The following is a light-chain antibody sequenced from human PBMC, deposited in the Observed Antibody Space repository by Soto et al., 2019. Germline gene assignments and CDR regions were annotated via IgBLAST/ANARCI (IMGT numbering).Light chain of an antibody. Sequence: EVEMTQSPATLSASPGERATLSCRASQSVSSDLNWYQQKPGQAPRLLIYGASTLATGVSARFSGSGSGTEFTLSISSLRSEDFAVYYCQQFYNWPRTFGQGTKVDI. CDR2: GAS. J-gene: IGKJ1*01. CDR1: QSVSSD. CDR3: QQFYNWPRT. V-gene: IGKV3-15*01.